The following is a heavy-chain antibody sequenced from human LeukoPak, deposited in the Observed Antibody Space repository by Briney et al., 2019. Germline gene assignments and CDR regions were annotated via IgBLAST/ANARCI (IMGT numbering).Heavy chain of an antibody. CDR1: GFSFGNYA. D-gene: IGHD3-10*01. CDR3: AKDILLWFGMGAFDI. V-gene: IGHV3-23*01. CDR2: FSGSGGNT. Sequence: GGSLRLSCAASGFSFGNYAMSWVRQAPGKGLEWVSAFSGSGGNTYYADSVKGRFTISRDNSKNTLYLQMNSLRAEDTAVYYCAKDILLWFGMGAFDIWGQGTMVTVSS. J-gene: IGHJ3*02.